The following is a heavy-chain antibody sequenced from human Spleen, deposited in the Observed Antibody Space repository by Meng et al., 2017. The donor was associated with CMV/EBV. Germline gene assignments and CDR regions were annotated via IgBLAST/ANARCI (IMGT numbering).Heavy chain of an antibody. J-gene: IGHJ4*02. V-gene: IGHV3-72*01. D-gene: IGHD1-1*01. CDR1: GFIFSDHY. Sequence: LSLTCAASGFIFSDHYLDWVRQTPGKGLEWVGRSRNKANRYTTEYAASVKGRFTVSRDESKNSLYLQMNSLKTEDTAVYYCVRGYNSFDSWGQGTLVTVSS. CDR2: SRNKANRYTT. CDR3: VRGYNSFDS.